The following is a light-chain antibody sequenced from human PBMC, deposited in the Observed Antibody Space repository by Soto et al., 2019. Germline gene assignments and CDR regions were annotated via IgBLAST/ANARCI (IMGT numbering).Light chain of an antibody. CDR2: KVS. Sequence: DVVLTQTPLSSPVTLGQPASISCRSSQSLEHSDGNTYLSWLHQRPGQPPRLLIYKVSHRFSGVPTRFSGSGAGTHFTLKNSRVEAEDVRIYYCMQATQYRPYTFGQGTKLEIK. CDR1: QSLEHSDGNTY. V-gene: IGKV2-24*01. J-gene: IGKJ2*01. CDR3: MQATQYRPYT.